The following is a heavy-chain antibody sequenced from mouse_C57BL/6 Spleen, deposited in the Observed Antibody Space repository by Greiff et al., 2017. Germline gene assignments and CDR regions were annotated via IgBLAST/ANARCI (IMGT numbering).Heavy chain of an antibody. V-gene: IGHV1-55*01. CDR1: GYTFTSYW. Sequence: QVQLQQPGAELVKPGASVKMSCKASGYTFTSYWITWVKQRPGQGLEWIGDIYPGSGSTNYNEKFKSKATLTVDTSSSTAYMQLSSLTSEDSAVYYCARYSLISTARFDDWGQGTTLTVSS. CDR3: ARYSLISTARFDD. J-gene: IGHJ2*01. CDR2: IYPGSGST. D-gene: IGHD1-1*01.